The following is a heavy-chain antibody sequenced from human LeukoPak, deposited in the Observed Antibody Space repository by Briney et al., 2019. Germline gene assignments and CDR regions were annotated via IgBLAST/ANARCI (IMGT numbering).Heavy chain of an antibody. Sequence: SETLSLTCTVSGGSISSSDYYWGWIRQPPGKGLEWIASIYYSGTTHYNPSHQSRVTMSVDTSKNQFSLKLSSVTAADTAVYYCARVTPHTYMGGYFDYWGQGTLVTVSS. V-gene: IGHV4-39*01. CDR2: IYYSGTT. CDR1: GGSISSSDYY. D-gene: IGHD3-16*01. CDR3: ARVTPHTYMGGYFDY. J-gene: IGHJ4*02.